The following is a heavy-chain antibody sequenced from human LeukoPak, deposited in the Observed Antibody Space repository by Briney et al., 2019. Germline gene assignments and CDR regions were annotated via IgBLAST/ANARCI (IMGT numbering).Heavy chain of an antibody. V-gene: IGHV3-53*01. CDR2: IYSSDST. CDR3: ARGNWNYPFDY. J-gene: IGHJ4*02. D-gene: IGHD1-7*01. CDR1: RFTVSIDF. Sequence: GGSLRLSCAASRFTVSIDFMSSVRPAPGRGVEWVSVIYSSDSTYYAESVKGRFTISRDNSKNTLYLQMNSLRAEDTAVYYCARGNWNYPFDYWGQGTLVTVSS.